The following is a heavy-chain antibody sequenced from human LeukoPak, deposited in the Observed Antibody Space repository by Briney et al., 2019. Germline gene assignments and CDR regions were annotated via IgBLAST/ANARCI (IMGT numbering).Heavy chain of an antibody. D-gene: IGHD2-8*01. V-gene: IGHV3-21*01. Sequence: GGSLRLSCAAYGFTFSNYTMHWVRQAPGKGLKWVSSITNTGIYIYYADSVRDRFTISRDNAKNSLYLQMNSLRAEDTAVYYYARIFNVVLIDFYFWGQGTLVTVSS. J-gene: IGHJ4*02. CDR1: GFTFSNYT. CDR2: ITNTGIYI. CDR3: ARIFNVVLIDFYF.